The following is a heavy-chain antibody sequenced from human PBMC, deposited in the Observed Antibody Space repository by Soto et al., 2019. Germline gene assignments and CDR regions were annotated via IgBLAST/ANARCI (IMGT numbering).Heavy chain of an antibody. CDR2: ITPSGGTT. CDR3: AKDSLLVYYFDS. J-gene: IGHJ4*02. D-gene: IGHD2-8*02. V-gene: IGHV3-23*01. Sequence: PGGSLRLSCAASGFTFSTYAMSWVRQAPGKGLEWVSTITPSGGTTYYADSVKGRFTISRDNSKSTFLLQMNSLRADDTALYYCAKDSLLVYYFDSWGQGTLVTVSS. CDR1: GFTFSTYA.